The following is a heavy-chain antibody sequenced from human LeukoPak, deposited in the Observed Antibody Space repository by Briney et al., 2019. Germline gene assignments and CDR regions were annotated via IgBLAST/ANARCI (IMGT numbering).Heavy chain of an antibody. Sequence: PGGSLRLSCAASGFTFSSDEMHWVRQAPGKGLEWVGRIRKKANSYTTEYAASVKGRFTISRDDSKNSLYLQMNGLKTEDTAVYYCARGNRGFDYWGQGTLVTVSS. CDR2: IRKKANSYTT. V-gene: IGHV3-72*01. D-gene: IGHD7-27*01. J-gene: IGHJ4*02. CDR3: ARGNRGFDY. CDR1: GFTFSSDE.